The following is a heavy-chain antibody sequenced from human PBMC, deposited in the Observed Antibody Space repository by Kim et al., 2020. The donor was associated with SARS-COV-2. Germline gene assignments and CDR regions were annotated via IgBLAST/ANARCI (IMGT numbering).Heavy chain of an antibody. Sequence: GGSLRLSCAASGFTFNSHWMHWVRQAPGKGLVWVSRINSDGSTTSYADSVKGRFTISRDNAKNTLYLQMNSLRAEDTDVYYCARRQFTSGWYYFDSWGQG. CDR1: GFTFNSHW. CDR3: ARRQFTSGWYYFDS. D-gene: IGHD6-19*01. CDR2: INSDGSTT. J-gene: IGHJ4*02. V-gene: IGHV3-74*01.